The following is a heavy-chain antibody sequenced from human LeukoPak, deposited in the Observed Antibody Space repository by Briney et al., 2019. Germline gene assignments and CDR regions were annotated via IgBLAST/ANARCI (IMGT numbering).Heavy chain of an antibody. J-gene: IGHJ4*02. CDR3: APRLELN. Sequence: GGPLRLSCAASGFTFSSYAMHWVRQAPGKGLEWVAVISYDGSNKYYADSVKGRFTISRDNSKNTLYLQMNSLRTEDTAVYYCAPRLELNWGQGTLVTVSS. CDR1: GFTFSSYA. D-gene: IGHD1-7*01. CDR2: ISYDGSNK. V-gene: IGHV3-30-3*01.